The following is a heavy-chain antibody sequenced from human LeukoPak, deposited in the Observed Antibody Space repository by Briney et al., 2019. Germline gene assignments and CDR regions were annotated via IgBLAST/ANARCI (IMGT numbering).Heavy chain of an antibody. V-gene: IGHV1-69*13. J-gene: IGHJ4*02. Sequence: SVKVSCKASGGTFSSYAISWVRQAPGQGLEWMGGIIPIIGTANYAQKLRGSVTITADESTSTAYMELSSLRSEDTAVYYCARVDIVVDWGQGALVTVSS. CDR1: GGTFSSYA. D-gene: IGHD2-2*01. CDR2: IIPIIGTA. CDR3: ARVDIVVD.